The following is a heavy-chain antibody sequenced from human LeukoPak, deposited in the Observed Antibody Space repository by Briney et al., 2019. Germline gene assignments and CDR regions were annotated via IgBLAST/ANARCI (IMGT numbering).Heavy chain of an antibody. J-gene: IGHJ4*02. CDR2: INPSGGTT. CDR3: ARYFEGSWYADPFDY. V-gene: IGHV1-46*01. D-gene: IGHD6-13*01. Sequence: ASVKVSCKASGYTFTSYYMHWVRQAPGQGLEWMGIINPSGGTTTYAQKFQGRVTMTTDTSTSTAYMELRSLRSDDTAVYYCARYFEGSWYADPFDYWGQGTLVTVSS. CDR1: GYTFTSYY.